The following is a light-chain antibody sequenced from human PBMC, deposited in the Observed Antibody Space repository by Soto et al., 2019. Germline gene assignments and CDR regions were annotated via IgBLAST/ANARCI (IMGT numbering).Light chain of an antibody. CDR2: DAS. V-gene: IGKV3-11*01. CDR3: QLRQS. Sequence: EIVLTQSPGTLSLSPGERATLSCRASQSVSSYLAWYQQKPGQAPRLLIYDASNRATGIPARFSGSGSGTDFTLTISSLEPEDFAVYYCQLRQSFGQGTKVDIK. J-gene: IGKJ1*01. CDR1: QSVSSY.